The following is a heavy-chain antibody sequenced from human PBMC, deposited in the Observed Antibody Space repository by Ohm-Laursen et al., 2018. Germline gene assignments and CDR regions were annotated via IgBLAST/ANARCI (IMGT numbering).Heavy chain of an antibody. CDR3: ARARPPTYYYGMDV. D-gene: IGHD6-6*01. V-gene: IGHV3-11*01. CDR1: GFTFSDYY. CDR2: ISSSGSTI. Sequence: SLRLSCAASGFTFSDYYMSWIRQAPGKGLEWVSYISSSGSTIYYADSVKGRFTISRDNAKNSLYLQMNSLIAEDTAVYYCARARPPTYYYGMDVWGQGTTVTVSS. J-gene: IGHJ6*02.